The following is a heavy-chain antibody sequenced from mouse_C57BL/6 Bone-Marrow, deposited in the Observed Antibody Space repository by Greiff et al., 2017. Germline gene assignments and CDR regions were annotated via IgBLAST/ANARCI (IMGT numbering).Heavy chain of an antibody. J-gene: IGHJ3*01. Sequence: QVQLKESGAELVKPGASVKLSCKASGYTFTSYWMQWVKQRPGQGLEWIGEIDPSDSYTNYNQKFKGKATLTVDTSSSTAYMQLSSLTSEDSAVYYCARDDYARFAYWGQGTLVTVSA. CDR3: ARDDYARFAY. CDR1: GYTFTSYW. V-gene: IGHV1-50*01. CDR2: IDPSDSYT. D-gene: IGHD2-4*01.